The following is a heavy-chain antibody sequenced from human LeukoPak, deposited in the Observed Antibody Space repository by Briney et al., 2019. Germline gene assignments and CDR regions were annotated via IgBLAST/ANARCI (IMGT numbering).Heavy chain of an antibody. D-gene: IGHD5-18*01. V-gene: IGHV1-46*01. Sequence: GASVTVSCTASGYSFTINYIHWVRQAPGQGLEWMGMIYPRDGSTSYAQKFQGRVTVTRDTSISTAYMELSRLRSDDTAVYYCARVRTAMVTRAFDYWGQGTLVTVSS. J-gene: IGHJ4*02. CDR3: ARVRTAMVTRAFDY. CDR2: IYPRDGST. CDR1: GYSFTINY.